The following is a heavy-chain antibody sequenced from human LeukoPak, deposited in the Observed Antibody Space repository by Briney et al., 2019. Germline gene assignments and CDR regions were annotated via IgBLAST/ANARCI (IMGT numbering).Heavy chain of an antibody. J-gene: IGHJ6*04. Sequence: ASAKVSCTASGRTFSSYAISWVRQAPGQGIEWMGGIIPIFGTANYAQKFQGRVTITADESTSTAYMELSSLRSEDTAVYYCARGGPPNPKNYYYYYGMDVWGKGTTVTVSS. CDR3: ARGGPPNPKNYYYYYGMDV. D-gene: IGHD3-10*01. CDR2: IIPIFGTA. CDR1: GRTFSSYA. V-gene: IGHV1-69*13.